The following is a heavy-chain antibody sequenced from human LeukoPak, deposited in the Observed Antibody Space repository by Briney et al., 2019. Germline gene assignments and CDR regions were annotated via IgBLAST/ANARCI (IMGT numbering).Heavy chain of an antibody. CDR3: ARDLRGGSGYSSSWYEVSDY. V-gene: IGHV3-21*01. J-gene: IGHJ4*02. CDR1: GFTFSSYS. D-gene: IGHD6-13*01. CDR2: ISSSSSYI. Sequence: GGSLRLSCAASGFTFSSYSMNWVRQAPGKGLEWVSSISSSSSYIYYADSVKGRFTISRDNSKNTLYPQMNSLRAEDTAVYYCARDLRGGSGYSSSWYEVSDYWGQGTLVTVSS.